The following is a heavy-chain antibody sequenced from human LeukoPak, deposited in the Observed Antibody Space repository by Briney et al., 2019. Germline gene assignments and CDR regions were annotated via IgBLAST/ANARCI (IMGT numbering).Heavy chain of an antibody. CDR1: GFLFSSYT. Sequence: GGSLRLSCTGSGFLFSSYTMNWVRQAPGGGLDWVSSISGKSNYIYDADSVKGRFTISRDNAKNSLYLEMNSLRVEDTAIYYCVRDYGGTSGYFDLWGQGALVTVSS. D-gene: IGHD4-23*01. V-gene: IGHV3-21*01. CDR3: VRDYGGTSGYFDL. J-gene: IGHJ4*02. CDR2: ISGKSNYI.